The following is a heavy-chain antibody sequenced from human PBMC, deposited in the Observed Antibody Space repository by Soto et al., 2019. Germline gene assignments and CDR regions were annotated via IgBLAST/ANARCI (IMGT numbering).Heavy chain of an antibody. J-gene: IGHJ6*02. CDR3: ARVSLDYYYGMDV. CDR2: IYHSGST. CDR1: GGSISSGGYS. Sequence: SETLSLTCAVSGGSISSGGYSWSWIRQPPGKGLEWIGYIYHSGSTYYNPSLKSRVTISVDRSKNQFSLKLSSVTAADTAVYYCARVSLDYYYGMDVWGQGTPVTVSS. V-gene: IGHV4-30-2*01.